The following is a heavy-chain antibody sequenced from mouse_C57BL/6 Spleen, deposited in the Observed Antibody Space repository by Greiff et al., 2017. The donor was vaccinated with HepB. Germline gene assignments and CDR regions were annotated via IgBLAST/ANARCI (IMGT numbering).Heavy chain of an antibody. CDR2: INYDGSST. Sequence: EVKVVESEGGLVQPGSSMKLSCTASGFTFSDYYMAWVRQVPEKGLEWVANINYDGSSTYYLDSLKSRFIISRDNAKNILYLQMSSLKSEDTATYYCAREVSYFDYWGQGTTLTVSS. J-gene: IGHJ2*01. CDR1: GFTFSDYY. CDR3: AREVSYFDY. D-gene: IGHD6-2*01. V-gene: IGHV5-16*01.